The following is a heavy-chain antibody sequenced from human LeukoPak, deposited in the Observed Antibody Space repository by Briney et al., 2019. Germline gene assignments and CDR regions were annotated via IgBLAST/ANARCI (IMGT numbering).Heavy chain of an antibody. V-gene: IGHV4-30-2*01. CDR3: ARGFYGSGSQFDY. D-gene: IGHD3-10*01. J-gene: IGHJ4*02. CDR1: GGSISSGDYP. Sequence: SETLSLTCGVSGGSISSGDYPWSWIRQPPGKGLEWIGYIFHTGHTSYNPSLKSRVTISVDMSKNQLSLKLSSVTAADTAVYYCARGFYGSGSQFDYWGQGTLVTDSS. CDR2: IFHTGHT.